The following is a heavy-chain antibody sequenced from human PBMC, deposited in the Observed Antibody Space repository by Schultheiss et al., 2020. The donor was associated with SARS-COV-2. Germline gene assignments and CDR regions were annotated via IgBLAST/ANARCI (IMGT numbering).Heavy chain of an antibody. J-gene: IGHJ2*01. Sequence: SQTLSLTCTVSGGSISSYYWSWIRQPPGKGLEWIGEIYHSGSTNYNPSLKSRVTISVDTSKNLFSLNLRSVTAADTAVYYCARVLSGYCSSTSCYPYWYFDLWGRGTLVTVSS. CDR2: IYHSGST. V-gene: IGHV4-59*12. CDR1: GGSISSYY. CDR3: ARVLSGYCSSTSCYPYWYFDL. D-gene: IGHD2-2*01.